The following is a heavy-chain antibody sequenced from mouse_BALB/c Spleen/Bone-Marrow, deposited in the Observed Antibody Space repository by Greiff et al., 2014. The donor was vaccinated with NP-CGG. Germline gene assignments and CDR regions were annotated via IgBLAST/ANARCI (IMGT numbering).Heavy chain of an antibody. Sequence: VQLQQSGPELVKPGASMKISCKASGYSFTDYTMTWVKQSHGKNLEWIGLINPYNGGTGYNQKFKGKATLTVDKSSSTAYMDLLSLTSEDSAVYYCATYYVSGWYFDVWGAGTTVTVSS. D-gene: IGHD1-1*01. CDR2: INPYNGGT. J-gene: IGHJ1*01. CDR1: GYSFTDYT. V-gene: IGHV1-26*01. CDR3: ATYYVSGWYFDV.